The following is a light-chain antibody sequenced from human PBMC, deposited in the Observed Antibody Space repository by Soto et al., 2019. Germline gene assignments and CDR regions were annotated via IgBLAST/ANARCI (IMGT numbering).Light chain of an antibody. J-gene: IGKJ5*01. CDR1: QSVSSY. CDR3: QQRSNWPPIT. CDR2: DAS. Sequence: EIILTQSPGTLSLSHRETATLSCRVSQSVSSYLAWYQQKPGQAPRLLIYDASNRATGIPARFSGSGSGTDFTLTISSLEPEDFAVYYCQQRSNWPPITSGQGSRLEIK. V-gene: IGKV3-11*01.